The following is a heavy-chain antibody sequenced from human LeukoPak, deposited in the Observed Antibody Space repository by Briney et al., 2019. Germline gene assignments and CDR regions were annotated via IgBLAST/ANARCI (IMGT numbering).Heavy chain of an antibody. J-gene: IGHJ4*02. CDR1: GFTFDDYA. V-gene: IGHV3-43*02. CDR3: AKDKRYSYGYEAGY. D-gene: IGHD5-18*01. CDR2: ISGDGGST. Sequence: GGSLRLSCAASGFTFDDYAMHWVRQAPGKGLEWVSLISGDGGSTYYADSVKGRFTISRDNSKNPLYLQMNSLRTEDTALYYCAKDKRYSYGYEAGYWGQGTLVTVSS.